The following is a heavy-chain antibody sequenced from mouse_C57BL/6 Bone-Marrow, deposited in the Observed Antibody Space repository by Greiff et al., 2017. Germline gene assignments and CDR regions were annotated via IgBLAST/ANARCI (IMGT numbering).Heavy chain of an antibody. V-gene: IGHV5-4*03. CDR1: GFTFSSYA. J-gene: IGHJ1*03. CDR3: ARPYYYGSSPYFDV. CDR2: ISDGGSYT. D-gene: IGHD1-1*01. Sequence: EVMLVESGGGLVKPGGSLKLSCAASGFTFSSYAMSWVRQTPEKRLEWVATISDGGSYTYYPDNVKGRFTISRDNAKKNLYLQMSHLKSEDTAMYYCARPYYYGSSPYFDVWGTGTTVTVSS.